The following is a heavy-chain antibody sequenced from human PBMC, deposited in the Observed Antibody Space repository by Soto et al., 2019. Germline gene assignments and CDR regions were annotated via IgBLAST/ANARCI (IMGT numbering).Heavy chain of an antibody. CDR1: GFTFSRYA. CDR2: ITDGGSST. D-gene: IGHD6-13*01. CDR3: SEGSAAARPYYFGY. V-gene: IGHV3-23*01. J-gene: IGHJ4*02. Sequence: EVQLLESGGGLAQPGGSLRLSCAASGFTFSRYAMSWVRQAPGKGLEWVSAITDGGSSTYYADSVKGRFTISRDNSKNTLSLQMKGPRAEDTGVYYCSEGSAAARPYYFGYRGQGALVTVSS.